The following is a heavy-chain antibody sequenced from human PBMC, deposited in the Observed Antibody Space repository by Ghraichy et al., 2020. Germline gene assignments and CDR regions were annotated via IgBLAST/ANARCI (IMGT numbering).Heavy chain of an antibody. V-gene: IGHV3-30*18. CDR2: ISYGGSYK. Sequence: GGSLILSCAASGFTFSSYGMHWVRQAPGKGLEWVAVISYGGSYKYYADSVKGRFTISRDNSKNTLDLQMNSLRADDTAVYYCAKGLTKGQWLVLEMDYFDYWGQGTLVTVSS. CDR3: AKGLTKGQWLVLEMDYFDY. D-gene: IGHD6-19*01. J-gene: IGHJ4*02. CDR1: GFTFSSYG.